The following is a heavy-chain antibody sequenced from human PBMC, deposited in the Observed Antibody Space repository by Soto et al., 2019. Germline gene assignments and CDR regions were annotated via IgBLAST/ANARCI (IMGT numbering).Heavy chain of an antibody. J-gene: IGHJ4*02. CDR1: GGSISSSNW. V-gene: IGHV4-4*02. CDR3: ASYTNTYYDILTGYPLAYYFDY. Sequence: LSLTCAVSGGSISSSNWWSWVRQPPGKGLEWIGEIYHSGSTNYNPSLKSRVTISVDKSKNQFSLKLSSVTAADTAVYYCASYTNTYYDILTGYPLAYYFDYWGQGTLVTVSS. CDR2: IYHSGST. D-gene: IGHD3-9*01.